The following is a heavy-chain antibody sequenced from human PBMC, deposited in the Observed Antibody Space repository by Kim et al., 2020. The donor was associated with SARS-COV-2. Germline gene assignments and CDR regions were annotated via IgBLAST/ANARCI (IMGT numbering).Heavy chain of an antibody. J-gene: IGHJ6*02. D-gene: IGHD3-3*01. V-gene: IGHV5-51*01. CDR3: ARDGGVTDYYYYGMDV. CDR1: EYSFTSYW. Sequence: GESLKISCKGSEYSFTSYWIGWVRQMPGKGLEWMGIIYPGDSDTRYSPSFQGQVTISADKSISTAYLQWSSLKASDTAMYYCARDGGVTDYYYYGMDVWGQGTTVTVSS. CDR2: IYPGDSDT.